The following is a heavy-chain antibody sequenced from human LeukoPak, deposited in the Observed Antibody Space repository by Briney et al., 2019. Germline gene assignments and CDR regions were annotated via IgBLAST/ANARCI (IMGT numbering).Heavy chain of an antibody. V-gene: IGHV4-39*01. CDR1: GGSISSSSYY. CDR2: IFYSGTT. J-gene: IGHJ4*02. CDR3: ARSVRRGFNFDY. Sequence: SETLSLACTVSGGSISSSSYYWGWIRQPPGKGLEWIGSIFYSGTTYYNPSLKSRVTISVDTSKNQFSLKLRSVTAADTAVYYCARSVRRGFNFDYWGQGTLVTVSS. D-gene: IGHD1-26*01.